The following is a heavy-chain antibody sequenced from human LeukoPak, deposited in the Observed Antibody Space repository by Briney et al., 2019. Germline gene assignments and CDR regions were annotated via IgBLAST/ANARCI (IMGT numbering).Heavy chain of an antibody. J-gene: IGHJ6*04. Sequence: GGSLRLSCAASGFTFSSYEMNWVRQAPGEGLEGLSYISSSGSTIYYADSVKGRFTISRDNAKNSLYLQMNSLRAEDTAVYYCARETSYSGYAIGYYYYGMDVWGKGTTVTVSS. V-gene: IGHV3-48*03. D-gene: IGHD5-12*01. CDR2: ISSSGSTI. CDR1: GFTFSSYE. CDR3: ARETSYSGYAIGYYYYGMDV.